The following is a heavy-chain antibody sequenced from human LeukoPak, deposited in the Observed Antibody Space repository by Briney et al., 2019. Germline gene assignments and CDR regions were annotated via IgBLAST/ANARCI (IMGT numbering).Heavy chain of an antibody. Sequence: GESLKISCKGSGYSFTSYWIGWVRQMPGKGLEWMGIIYAGDSDTRYSPSFQGQVTISADKSISTAYLQWSSLKASDTALYYCARLGTSGSSYVTADYYYYMDVWGKGTTVTVSS. D-gene: IGHD5-18*01. J-gene: IGHJ6*03. V-gene: IGHV5-51*01. CDR1: GYSFTSYW. CDR2: IYAGDSDT. CDR3: ARLGTSGSSYVTADYYYYMDV.